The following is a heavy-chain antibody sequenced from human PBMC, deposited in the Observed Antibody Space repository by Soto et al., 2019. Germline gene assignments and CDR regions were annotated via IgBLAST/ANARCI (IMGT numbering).Heavy chain of an antibody. CDR2: IIPIFGTA. CDR1: GGTFSSYA. J-gene: IGHJ6*02. CDR3: ASHGGSSPEGRYYYGMDV. Sequence: QVQLVQSGAEVKKPGSSVKVSCKASGGTFSSYAISWVRQAPEQGLEWMGGIIPIFGTADYAQKFQGRVTITADESTSTAHMELSTLRSEDTAVYYCASHGGSSPEGRYYYGMDVWGQGTTVTVSS. V-gene: IGHV1-69*12. D-gene: IGHD1-26*01.